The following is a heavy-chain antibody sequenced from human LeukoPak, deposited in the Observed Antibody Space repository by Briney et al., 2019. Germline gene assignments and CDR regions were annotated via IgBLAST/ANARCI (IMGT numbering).Heavy chain of an antibody. CDR2: ISRSDINI. V-gene: IGHV3-48*03. CDR3: ARDTLHSSGYPYYFDY. CDR1: GLTFSLFE. J-gene: IGHJ4*02. D-gene: IGHD3-22*01. Sequence: PGVPLTLPCAPSGLTFSLFEFNWLPHSPGKGLEGVSYISRSDINIYYADSVKALYTLSRHNAKNSLYPQMNSPSPENTPVNYCARDTLHSSGYPYYFDYWGQGTLVTVSS.